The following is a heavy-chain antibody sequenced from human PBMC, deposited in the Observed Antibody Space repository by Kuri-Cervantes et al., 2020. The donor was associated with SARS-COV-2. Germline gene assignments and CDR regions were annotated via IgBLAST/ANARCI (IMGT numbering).Heavy chain of an antibody. J-gene: IGHJ5*02. CDR3: ARERGLRGWFDP. CDR2: ISGSGGST. V-gene: IGHV3-23*01. Sequence: LSLTCAASGFTFSTYAMTWVRQAPGKGLEWVSAISGSGGSTYYADSVQGRFTISRDNSKNTLYLQMNSLRAEDTAVYYCARERGLRGWFDPWGQGTLVTVSS. CDR1: GFTFSTYA.